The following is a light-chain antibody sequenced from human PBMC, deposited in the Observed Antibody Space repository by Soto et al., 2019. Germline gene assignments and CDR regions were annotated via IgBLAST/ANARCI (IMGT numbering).Light chain of an antibody. Sequence: EIVLTQSPATLSLSPGERATLSCRASQSVSNYLAWYQQKPGPAPRLLIYDASNRATGIPASFSGSGSETEFPLPISSLQPEDFGVYDCQQRSNWPPITFGQGTRLETK. CDR3: QQRSNWPPIT. CDR1: QSVSNY. V-gene: IGKV3-11*01. J-gene: IGKJ5*01. CDR2: DAS.